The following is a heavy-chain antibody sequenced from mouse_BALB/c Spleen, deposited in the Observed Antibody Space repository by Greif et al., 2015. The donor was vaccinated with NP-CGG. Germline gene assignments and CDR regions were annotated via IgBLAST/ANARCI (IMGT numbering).Heavy chain of an antibody. CDR1: GYTFTSSW. D-gene: IGHD1-1*02. Sequence: VQGVESGAELARPGASVKMSCKASGYTFTSSWMHWVKQRPGQGLEWIGYINPSTGYTEYNQRFKDKATLTADKSSSTAYMQLSSLTSEDSAVYYCARGGWPFAFWGQGTLVTVSA. V-gene: IGHV1-4*01. J-gene: IGHJ3*01. CDR2: INPSTGYT. CDR3: ARGGWPFAF.